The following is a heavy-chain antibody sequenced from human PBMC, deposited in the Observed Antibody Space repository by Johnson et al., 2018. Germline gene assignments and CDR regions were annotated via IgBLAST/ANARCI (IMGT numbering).Heavy chain of an antibody. D-gene: IGHD2-15*01. V-gene: IGHV3-30*18. J-gene: IGHJ6*03. CDR2: ISYDGSNK. CDR3: AKDARVADTSYYYYYYRDV. Sequence: QVQLVQSGGGVVQPGKSLRLSCAASGFTFSSYGMHWVRQAPVKGLEWVAVISYDGSNKYYADSVKGRFTISRYDSENTVYVQMNSLGAEETALYYCAKDARVADTSYYYYYYRDVWGKGTTVTVSS. CDR1: GFTFSSYG.